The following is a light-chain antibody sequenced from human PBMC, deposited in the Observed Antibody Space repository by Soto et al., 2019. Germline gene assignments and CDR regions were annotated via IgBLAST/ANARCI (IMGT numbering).Light chain of an antibody. V-gene: IGKV3-15*01. J-gene: IGKJ1*01. CDR3: QQYSAWWT. CDR1: QSVSSN. Sequence: EIVMTQSPATLSVSPGERATLSCRASQSVSSNLAWYQHKPGQAPRLLIYDASTRAPGIPARFSGSGSGSEFTLSISSLQSEDFAVYFCQQYSAWWTFGQGNTVEIK. CDR2: DAS.